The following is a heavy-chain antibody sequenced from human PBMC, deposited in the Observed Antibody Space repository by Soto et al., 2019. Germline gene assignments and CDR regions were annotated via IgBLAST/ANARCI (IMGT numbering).Heavy chain of an antibody. CDR2: IYWDDDK. CDR3: AHSLGGWEYYYGMDV. J-gene: IGHJ6*02. Sequence: QITLKESGPTLVKPTQTLTLTCTFSGFSLSTSGMGVGWIRQPPEKALEWLALIYWDDDKRYSPSLRSRLTITKDTSKNQVVLTMTNMDPVDTATYYGAHSLGGWEYYYGMDVWGQGTTVTVSS. V-gene: IGHV2-5*02. D-gene: IGHD6-19*01. CDR1: GFSLSTSGMG.